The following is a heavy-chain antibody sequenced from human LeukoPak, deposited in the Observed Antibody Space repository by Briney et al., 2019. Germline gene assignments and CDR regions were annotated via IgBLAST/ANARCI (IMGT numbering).Heavy chain of an antibody. CDR1: GYTFTSYG. CDR3: ARDPGDFWSGYYTPFDY. D-gene: IGHD3-3*01. J-gene: IGHJ4*02. CDR2: ISAYNGNT. V-gene: IGHV1-18*01. Sequence: ASVKVSCKASGYTFTSYGISWVRRAPGQGLEWMGWISAYNGNTNYAQKLQGRVTMATDTSTSTAYMELRSQRSDDTAVYYCARDPGDFWSGYYTPFDYWGQGTLVTVSS.